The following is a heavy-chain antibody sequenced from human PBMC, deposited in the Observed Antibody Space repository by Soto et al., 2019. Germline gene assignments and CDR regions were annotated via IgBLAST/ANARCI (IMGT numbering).Heavy chain of an antibody. Sequence: EVQLVQSGGGLIQPGGSLRLSCAASGFTFTSYWMHWVRQPPGKGLVWVSRVNSDGSSTTYADSVKGRFTISRDNAKNTLYLQMNGLRAEDTAVYYCARSRYFGELLHFDYWGQGSLVTVSS. V-gene: IGHV3-74*01. CDR3: ARSRYFGELLHFDY. J-gene: IGHJ4*02. CDR2: VNSDGSST. D-gene: IGHD3-10*01. CDR1: GFTFTSYW.